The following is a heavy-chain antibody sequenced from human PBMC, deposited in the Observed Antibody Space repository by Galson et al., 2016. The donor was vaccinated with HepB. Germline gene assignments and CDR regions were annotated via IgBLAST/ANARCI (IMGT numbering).Heavy chain of an antibody. V-gene: IGHV3-9*01. CDR1: GFTFDDYA. J-gene: IGHJ4*02. CDR2: ISWNSGHI. CDR3: AKASWGAAAGSLEIDF. Sequence: SLRLSCAASGFTFDDYAMHWVRQGPGKGLEWVAGISWNSGHIGHADSIKGRFAISRDNAKNSLYLQMNSLRGDDTALYFCAKASWGAAAGSLEIDFWGPGSLVTVSS. D-gene: IGHD6-13*01.